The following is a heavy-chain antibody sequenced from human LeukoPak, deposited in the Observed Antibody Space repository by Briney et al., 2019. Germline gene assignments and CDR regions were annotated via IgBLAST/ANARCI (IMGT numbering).Heavy chain of an antibody. CDR2: IYHSGST. CDR3: ARGGTGGTLPFDY. V-gene: IGHV4-4*02. Sequence: SETVSLTCAVSGGSISSSNWWSWVRQPPGKGLEWIGEIYHSGSTNYNPSLKSRVTISVDKSKNQFSLKLSSVTAADTAVYYCARGGTGGTLPFDYWGQGTLVTVSS. CDR1: GGSISSSNW. D-gene: IGHD2-8*02. J-gene: IGHJ4*02.